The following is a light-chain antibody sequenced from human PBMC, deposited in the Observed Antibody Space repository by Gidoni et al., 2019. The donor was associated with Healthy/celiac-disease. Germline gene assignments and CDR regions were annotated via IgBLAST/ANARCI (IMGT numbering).Light chain of an antibody. J-gene: IGLJ3*02. CDR3: CSYAGSSTLGV. V-gene: IGLV2-23*02. CDR2: EVS. Sequence: QSALTQPASVSGSPGQSITISCTGTSSDVGSYNLVSWYQQHPGKAPKLMIYEVSKRPSGVSNRFSGSKSGNTASLTISGLQAEDEADYYCCSYAGSSTLGVFGGGIKLTVL. CDR1: SSDVGSYNL.